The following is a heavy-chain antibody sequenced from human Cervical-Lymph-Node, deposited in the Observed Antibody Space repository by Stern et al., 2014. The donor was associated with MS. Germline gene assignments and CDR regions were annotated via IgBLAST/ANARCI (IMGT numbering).Heavy chain of an antibody. D-gene: IGHD3-22*01. J-gene: IGHJ2*01. Sequence: VQLVESGGGVVQPGRSLRLSCAASGFTFSSYGMHWVRQAPGKGLEWVAVISYDGSNKYYADSVKGRFTISRDNSKNTLDLQMNSLRAEDTAVYYCAKDEDYYDSSGYLGWYFDLWGRGTLVTVSS. CDR1: GFTFSSYG. CDR2: ISYDGSNK. CDR3: AKDEDYYDSSGYLGWYFDL. V-gene: IGHV3-30*18.